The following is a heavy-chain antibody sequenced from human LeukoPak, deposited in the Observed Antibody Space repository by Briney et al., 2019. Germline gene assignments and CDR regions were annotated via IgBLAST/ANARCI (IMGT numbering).Heavy chain of an antibody. Sequence: SETLSLTCTVSGGSISSGGYYWSWIRQHPGKGLEWIGYIYYSGSTYYNPSLKSRVTISVDTSKNQFSLKLSSVTAADTAVYYCASVDHAAYGDYLGGIYYFDYWGQGTLVTVSS. V-gene: IGHV4-31*03. J-gene: IGHJ4*02. D-gene: IGHD4-17*01. CDR1: GGSISSGGYY. CDR3: ASVDHAAYGDYLGGIYYFDY. CDR2: IYYSGST.